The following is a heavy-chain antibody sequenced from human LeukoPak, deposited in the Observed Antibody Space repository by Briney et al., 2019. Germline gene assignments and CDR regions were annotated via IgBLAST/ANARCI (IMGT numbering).Heavy chain of an antibody. Sequence: GGSLRLSCAASGFTFSTYGMTWVRQAPGRGLEWVSAISGSAARTFYADSVKGRFTISRDNSKNTLSLQMNSLRAEDTAVYYCAKRGPGSPESGKYYLDYWGQGTLVTVSS. CDR2: ISGSAART. J-gene: IGHJ4*02. D-gene: IGHD3-10*01. V-gene: IGHV3-23*01. CDR1: GFTFSTYG. CDR3: AKRGPGSPESGKYYLDY.